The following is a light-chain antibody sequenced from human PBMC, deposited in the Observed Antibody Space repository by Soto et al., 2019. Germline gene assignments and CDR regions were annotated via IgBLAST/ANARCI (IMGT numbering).Light chain of an antibody. V-gene: IGKV3-20*01. CDR1: QSVRSGF. Sequence: EIVLTQSPGTLSLSPGERATLACRASQSVRSGFLAWYQQIPGQAPRLLIYGASSRATGIPDRFSGSGSGTDFTLTISRLEPEDFAVYYCQQYDSSPWTFGQGTNVEIK. CDR3: QQYDSSPWT. J-gene: IGKJ1*01. CDR2: GAS.